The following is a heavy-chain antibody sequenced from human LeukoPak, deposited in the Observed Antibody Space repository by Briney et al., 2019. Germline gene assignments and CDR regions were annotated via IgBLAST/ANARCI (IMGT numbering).Heavy chain of an antibody. CDR3: ARGTMFPYYFDY. Sequence: GGSLRLSCAASGFTLSNYWMGWVRRAPGKGLEWVANINQDGSEKHYVDFLKGRFTISRDNAKNSLYLQMNSLRAEDTAVYYCARGTMFPYYFDYWGQGTLVTVSS. D-gene: IGHD3-10*02. J-gene: IGHJ4*02. V-gene: IGHV3-7*01. CDR1: GFTLSNYW. CDR2: INQDGSEK.